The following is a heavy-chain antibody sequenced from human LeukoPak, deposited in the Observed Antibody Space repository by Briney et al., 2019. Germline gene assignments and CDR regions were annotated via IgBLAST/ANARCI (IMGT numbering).Heavy chain of an antibody. CDR1: GFTFRSYW. V-gene: IGHV3-7*01. D-gene: IGHD1-26*01. CDR2: INQDGSET. J-gene: IGHJ4*02. Sequence: GGSLRLSCAASGFTFRSYWMSWVRQAPGKGLEWVANINQDGSETCYVDSVKGRFTISRDNSKNTLYLQMNSLRAEDTAVYYCARGHTTTDYWGQGTLVTVSS. CDR3: ARGHTTTDY.